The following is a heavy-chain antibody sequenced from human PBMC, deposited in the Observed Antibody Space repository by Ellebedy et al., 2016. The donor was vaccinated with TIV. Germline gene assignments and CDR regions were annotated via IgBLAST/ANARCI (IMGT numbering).Heavy chain of an antibody. CDR2: INMNTGNP. J-gene: IGHJ6*03. Sequence: ASVKVSCKASGYTFTAYPMNWVRQAPGQGLEWLGWINMNTGNPTYAQGFTGRSDFSLDTSVSTAYLQISNLKAEDTAVYYCARDSRYNWNDWDYYHMDVWGKGTTVIVSS. D-gene: IGHD1-1*01. CDR1: GYTFTAYP. CDR3: ARDSRYNWNDWDYYHMDV. V-gene: IGHV7-4-1*02.